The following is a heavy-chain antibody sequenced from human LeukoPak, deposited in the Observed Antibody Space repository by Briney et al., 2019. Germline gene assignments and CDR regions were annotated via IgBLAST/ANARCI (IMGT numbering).Heavy chain of an antibody. CDR2: ISWNSGSI. CDR1: GFTFDDYA. V-gene: IGHV3-9*03. J-gene: IGHJ6*03. D-gene: IGHD3-16*01. Sequence: PGGSLRLSCAASGFTFDDYAMHWVRQAPGKGLEWVSGISWNSGSIGYADSVKGRFTISRDNAKNSLYLQMNSLRAEDMALYYCAKSSGGLYYYYYMDVWGKGTTVTVSS. CDR3: AKSSGGLYYYYYMDV.